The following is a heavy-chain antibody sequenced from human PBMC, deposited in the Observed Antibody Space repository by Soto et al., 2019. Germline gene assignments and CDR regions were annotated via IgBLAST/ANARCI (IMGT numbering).Heavy chain of an antibody. V-gene: IGHV3-30*04. CDR1: GFTFRSNA. J-gene: IGHJ4*02. CDR3: TRDPGGAYCGGDCFWD. D-gene: IGHD2-21*02. CDR2: ITCDGRHK. Sequence: QVQLVESGGGVVQPGRSLRLSCAASGFTFRSNAMLWVRQAPGKGLEWVGVITCDGRHKHYADSVKGRFTISRDNSKNSLYLQMNSLGPEDMAVYYCTRDPGGAYCGGDCFWDWGQGTLVTVSS.